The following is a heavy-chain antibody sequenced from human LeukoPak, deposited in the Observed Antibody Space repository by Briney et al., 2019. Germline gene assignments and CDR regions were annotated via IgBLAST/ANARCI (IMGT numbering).Heavy chain of an antibody. V-gene: IGHV3-23*01. CDR1: GFTFSSYA. D-gene: IGHD3-22*01. CDR2: ISDSGGST. J-gene: IGHJ4*02. Sequence: GGSLRLSCAASGFTFSSYAMSWVRQAPGMGLEWVSGISDSGGSTYYADSVEGRFTISRDTSKNTLSLQMMSLRAEDTAVYYCARGRSYYYDSTGSFDFWGQGTLVTVSS. CDR3: ARGRSYYYDSTGSFDF.